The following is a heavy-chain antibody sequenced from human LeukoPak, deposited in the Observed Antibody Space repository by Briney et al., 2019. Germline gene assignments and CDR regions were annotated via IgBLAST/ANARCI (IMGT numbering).Heavy chain of an antibody. CDR3: ARDPSGYFNY. D-gene: IGHD3-22*01. CDR1: GGSVSSGNYY. J-gene: IGHJ4*02. V-gene: IGHV4-61*01. CDR2: IYYSGST. Sequence: SETLSLTCTVSGGSVSSGNYYWSWIRQPPGKGLEWIGYIYYSGSTKYNPSLKSRVTISVDTSKNQFSLKLSSVTAADTAVYYCARDPSGYFNYWGQGPLATVSS.